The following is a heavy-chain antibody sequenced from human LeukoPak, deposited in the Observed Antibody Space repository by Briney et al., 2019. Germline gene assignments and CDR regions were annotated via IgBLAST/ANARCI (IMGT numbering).Heavy chain of an antibody. Sequence: GGSLRLSCAASGFTFSSFGMSWVRQAPGKGLEWVSAISSTGGTAYYADSVKGRFTISRDNSKNTLYLQMNSLRAEDTAIYSCARDGGYDFWSGYLYYFDYWGQGTLVTVSS. CDR1: GFTFSSFG. CDR3: ARDGGYDFWSGYLYYFDY. CDR2: ISSTGGTA. J-gene: IGHJ4*02. V-gene: IGHV3-23*01. D-gene: IGHD3-3*01.